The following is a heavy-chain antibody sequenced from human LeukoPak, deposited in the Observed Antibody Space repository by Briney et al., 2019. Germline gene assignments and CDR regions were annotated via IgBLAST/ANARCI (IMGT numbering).Heavy chain of an antibody. CDR3: ARDLGQWLANYYYMDV. V-gene: IGHV1-2*02. CDR2: INPNSGGT. Sequence: ASVKVSCKASGYTFTGHYMHWVRQAPGQGLEWMGWINPNSGGTNYAQKFQGRVTMTRDTSISTAYMELSRLRSDDTAVYYCARDLGQWLANYYYMDVWGKGTTVTISS. CDR1: GYTFTGHY. J-gene: IGHJ6*03. D-gene: IGHD6-19*01.